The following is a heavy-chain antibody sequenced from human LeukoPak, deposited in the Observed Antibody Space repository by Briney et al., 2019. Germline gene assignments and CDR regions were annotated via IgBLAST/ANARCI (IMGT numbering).Heavy chain of an antibody. Sequence: SETLSLTCTVSGGSISSSSYYWGWIRQPPGKGLEWIGSIYYSGSTHYNPSLKSRVTISVDTSKNQFSLKLSSVTAADTAVYYCARRYYYYYGMDVWGQGTTVTVSS. V-gene: IGHV4-39*01. CDR2: IYYSGST. J-gene: IGHJ6*02. CDR1: GGSISSSSYY. CDR3: ARRYYYYYGMDV.